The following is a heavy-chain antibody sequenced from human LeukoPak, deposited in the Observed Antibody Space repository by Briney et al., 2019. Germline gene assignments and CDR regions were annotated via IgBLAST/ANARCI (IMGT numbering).Heavy chain of an antibody. D-gene: IGHD3-3*01. CDR3: ARDLEHRYFDFWSGYWNWFDP. Sequence: GGSLRLSCAASGFTFSDYYMSWIRQAPGKGLEWVSYISSSGSTIYYADSVKDRFTISRDNPKNSLYLQMNSLRAEDTAVYYCARDLEHRYFDFWSGYWNWFDPWGQGTLVTVSS. CDR1: GFTFSDYY. V-gene: IGHV3-11*04. CDR2: ISSSGSTI. J-gene: IGHJ5*02.